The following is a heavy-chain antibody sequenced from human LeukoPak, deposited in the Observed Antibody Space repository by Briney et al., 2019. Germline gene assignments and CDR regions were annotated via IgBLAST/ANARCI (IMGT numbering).Heavy chain of an antibody. Sequence: GGSLRLSCAASGFSFDDYAMHWVRQVPGKGLEWVSGITWNSALIGYADSVKGRFTISRDNSKNSLYLQMNSLTVEDTAVYYCAKNRSGWYYLDYWGQGTLVTVSS. CDR2: ITWNSALI. CDR1: GFSFDDYA. D-gene: IGHD6-19*01. CDR3: AKNRSGWYYLDY. V-gene: IGHV3-9*01. J-gene: IGHJ4*02.